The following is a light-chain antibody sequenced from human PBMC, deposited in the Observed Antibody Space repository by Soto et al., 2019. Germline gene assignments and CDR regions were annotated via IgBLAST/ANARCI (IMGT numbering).Light chain of an antibody. J-gene: IGLJ1*01. CDR1: SSDIGGYNY. Sequence: QSALTQPASVSGSPGQSITISCTGTSSDIGGYNYVSWYQHHPGKAPKLIISDVSDRPSGVSNRFSGSKSGNTASLTISGLQAEDEADYYCSSYTSSTTEVFGTGTKLTVL. CDR3: SSYTSSTTEV. V-gene: IGLV2-14*03. CDR2: DVS.